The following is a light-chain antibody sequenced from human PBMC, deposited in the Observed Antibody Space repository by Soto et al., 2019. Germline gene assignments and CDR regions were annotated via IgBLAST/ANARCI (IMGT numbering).Light chain of an antibody. CDR1: QSVSSIY. CDR2: GAS. CDR3: QQYGTSPT. Sequence: EIGLTQSPGTVSLSPGERATLSCRASQSVSSIYLAWYQKKPGQAPRLLIYGASSRATDIPDRFSGSGSGTDFTLTISRLEPEDSAVYYCQQYGTSPTFGGGTKVEIK. J-gene: IGKJ4*01. V-gene: IGKV3-20*01.